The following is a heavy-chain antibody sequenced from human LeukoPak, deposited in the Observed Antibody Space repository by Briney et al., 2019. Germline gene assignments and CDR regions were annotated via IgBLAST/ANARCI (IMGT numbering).Heavy chain of an antibody. V-gene: IGHV3-20*04. D-gene: IGHD3-3*01. CDR3: AREGEGVSDAFDV. CDR1: GFTFEDYG. Sequence: GGSLRLSCAASGFTFEDYGMSWVRHVPGKGLEWVSSVSRNGGGTGEADSVKGRFTISRDNAKNSLYLQLNSMRAEDTALYYCAREGEGVSDAFDVWGQGTLVSVSS. J-gene: IGHJ3*01. CDR2: VSRNGGGT.